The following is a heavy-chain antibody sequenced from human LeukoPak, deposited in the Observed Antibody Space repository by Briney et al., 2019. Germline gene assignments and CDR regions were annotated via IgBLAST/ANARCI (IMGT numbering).Heavy chain of an antibody. D-gene: IGHD6-6*01. V-gene: IGHV3-30*03. CDR3: AHVSSSSSPLFDY. J-gene: IGHJ4*02. Sequence: GGSLRLSCAASGFTFSSYGMPWVRQAPGKGLEWVAVISYDGSNKYYADSVKGRFTISRDNSKNTLYLQMNSLRAEDTAVYYCAHVSSSSSPLFDYWGQGTLVTVSS. CDR1: GFTFSSYG. CDR2: ISYDGSNK.